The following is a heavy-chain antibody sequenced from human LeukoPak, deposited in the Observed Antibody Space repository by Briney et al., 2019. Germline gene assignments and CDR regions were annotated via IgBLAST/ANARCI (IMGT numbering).Heavy chain of an antibody. CDR2: IYYSGST. CDR3: ARSQYYYDSSGSFDY. J-gene: IGHJ4*02. V-gene: IGHV4-39*07. D-gene: IGHD3-22*01. CDR1: GGSISSSSYY. Sequence: PSETLSLTCTVSGGSISSSSYYWGWIRQPPGKGLEWIGSIYYSGSTYYNPSLKSRVTISVDTSKNQFSLKLSSVTAADTAVYYCARSQYYYDSSGSFDYRGQGTLVTVSS.